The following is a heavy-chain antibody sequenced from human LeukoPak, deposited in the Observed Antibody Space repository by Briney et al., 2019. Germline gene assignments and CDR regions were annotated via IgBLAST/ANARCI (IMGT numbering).Heavy chain of an antibody. J-gene: IGHJ4*02. V-gene: IGHV1-2*02. CDR1: GYTFTGYY. D-gene: IGHD2-2*01. Sequence: ASVKVSCKASGYTFTGYYMHWVRQAPGQGLEWMGWINPNSGGTNYAQKFQGRVTMTRDTSISTAYMELSRLRSDDTAVYYCAREKGVPAVKRLASLDYWGQGTLVTVSS. CDR2: INPNSGGT. CDR3: AREKGVPAVKRLASLDY.